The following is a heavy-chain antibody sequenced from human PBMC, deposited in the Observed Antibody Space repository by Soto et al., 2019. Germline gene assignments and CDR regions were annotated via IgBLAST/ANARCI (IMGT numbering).Heavy chain of an antibody. D-gene: IGHD6-13*01. Sequence: QVQLVESGGGLVKPGGSLRLSCAASGFTFSDYYMSWIRQAPGTGLEWVSYISSSSSYTNYADSVKGRFTISRDNAKTSRYLQMNSLRAEDTAVYYCASLAAAGKPLDYWGQGTLVNVSS. CDR3: ASLAAAGKPLDY. CDR2: ISSSSSYT. J-gene: IGHJ4*02. V-gene: IGHV3-11*05. CDR1: GFTFSDYY.